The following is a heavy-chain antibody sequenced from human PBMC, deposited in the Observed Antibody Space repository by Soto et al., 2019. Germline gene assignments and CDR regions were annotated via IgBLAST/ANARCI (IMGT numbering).Heavy chain of an antibody. CDR2: IWYDGGNK. CDR1: GFNFSSYV. CDR3: ARDGQWLPRDGLRSSYYFDY. V-gene: IGHV3-33*01. D-gene: IGHD6-19*01. J-gene: IGHJ4*02. Sequence: QVQLVESGGGVVQPGRSLRLSCAASGFNFSSYVMHWVRQAPGKGLEWVAVIWYDGGNKYYADSVKGRFTSSRDNPKNTPSLQMNSLRAEDTAVYYCARDGQWLPRDGLRSSYYFDYWGQGTLVTVSS.